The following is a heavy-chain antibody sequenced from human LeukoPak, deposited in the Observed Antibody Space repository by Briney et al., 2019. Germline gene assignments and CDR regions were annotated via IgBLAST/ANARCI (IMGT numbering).Heavy chain of an antibody. CDR2: ISHSGST. J-gene: IGHJ6*03. CDR1: GYSISSGYY. CDR3: ARQYCSGGSCYYYYYYMDV. V-gene: IGHV4-38-2*01. D-gene: IGHD2-15*01. Sequence: SETLSLTCAVSGYSISSGYYWGWIRQPPGKGLEWIGSISHSGSTYYNPSLKSRVTISVDTSKNQFSLRLSSVTAADTAVYYCARQYCSGGSCYYYYYYMDVWGKGTTVTVSS.